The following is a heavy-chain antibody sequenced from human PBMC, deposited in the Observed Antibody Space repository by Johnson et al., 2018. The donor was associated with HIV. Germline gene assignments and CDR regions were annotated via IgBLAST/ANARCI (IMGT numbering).Heavy chain of an antibody. Sequence: VQLVESGGRLVQPGGSLGLSCSASGFTFSSYWMTWVRQAPGKGLEWVANIKQDGSEKYYVDSVRGRFTISRDNSKNSLYLQMNSLRTEDTALYYCAKLSMGDACDIWGQGTMVTVSS. CDR2: IKQDGSEK. CDR1: GFTFSSYW. D-gene: IGHD2-8*01. V-gene: IGHV3-7*03. J-gene: IGHJ3*02. CDR3: AKLSMGDACDI.